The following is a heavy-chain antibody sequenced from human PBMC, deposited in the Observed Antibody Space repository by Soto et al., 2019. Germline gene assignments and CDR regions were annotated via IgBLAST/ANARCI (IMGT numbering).Heavy chain of an antibody. CDR2: ISSSSSYI. Sequence: GVSLRLSCAAPGFTFSSYSMNWVRQAPGKGLEWVSSISSSSSYIYYADSVKGRFTISRDNAKNSLYLQMNSLRAEDTAVYYCARDFEGLGGLFAFWGQGALVTVYS. D-gene: IGHD2-15*01. J-gene: IGHJ4*02. V-gene: IGHV3-21*01. CDR3: ARDFEGLGGLFAF. CDR1: GFTFSSYS.